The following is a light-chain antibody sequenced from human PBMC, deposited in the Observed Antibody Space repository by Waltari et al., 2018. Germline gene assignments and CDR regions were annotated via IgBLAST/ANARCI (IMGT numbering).Light chain of an antibody. J-gene: IGKJ3*01. CDR3: HQYYSTPFT. Sequence: DIVMTQSPDSLAVSLGERATINCKSSQSVLYSSNNKNYLAWYQQKPGQPPKLLIYWASTPESGVPDRFGGSESGTDFTLTISSLQAEDVAVYYCHQYYSTPFTFGPGTKVDIK. V-gene: IGKV4-1*01. CDR1: QSVLYSSNNKNY. CDR2: WAS.